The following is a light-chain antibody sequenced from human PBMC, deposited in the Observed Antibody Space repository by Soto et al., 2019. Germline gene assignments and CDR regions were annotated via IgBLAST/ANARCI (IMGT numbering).Light chain of an antibody. CDR2: DAS. CDR1: QSISTW. V-gene: IGKV1-5*01. Sequence: DIPMTQSPSTLSASVGDRVTITCRASQSISTWLAWYQQKPGKAPKLLIYDASSLQSGVPSRFSGHGSGTDFTLTISSLQPDDFATYYCQQSYRTPHTFGQGTKLETK. CDR3: QQSYRTPHT. J-gene: IGKJ2*01.